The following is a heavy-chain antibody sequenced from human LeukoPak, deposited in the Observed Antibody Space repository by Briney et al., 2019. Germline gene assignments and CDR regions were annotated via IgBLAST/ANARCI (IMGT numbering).Heavy chain of an antibody. J-gene: IGHJ6*02. CDR3: AREGPDGYYYYGMDV. CDR2: INAGNGNT. Sequence: GASVKVSCKASGYTFTSYAMHWVRQAPGQRLEWMGCINAGNGNTKYSQKFQGRVTITRDTSASTAYMELSSLRSEDTAVYYCAREGPDGYYYYGMDVWGQGTTVTVSS. D-gene: IGHD5-24*01. V-gene: IGHV1-3*01. CDR1: GYTFTSYA.